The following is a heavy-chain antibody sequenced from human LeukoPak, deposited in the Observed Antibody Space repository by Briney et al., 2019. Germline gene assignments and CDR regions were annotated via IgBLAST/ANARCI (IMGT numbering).Heavy chain of an antibody. CDR1: GDSISSSSYC. J-gene: IGHJ4*02. V-gene: IGHV4-61*01. CDR2: VYYSGST. CDR3: ARERRSGSYYYFDY. Sequence: SETLSLTCTVSGDSISSSSYCWGWIRQPPGKGLEWIGYVYYSGSTNYNPSLKSRVTISVDTSKNQFSLKLSSVTAADTAVYYCARERRSGSYYYFDYWGQGTLVIVSS. D-gene: IGHD1-26*01.